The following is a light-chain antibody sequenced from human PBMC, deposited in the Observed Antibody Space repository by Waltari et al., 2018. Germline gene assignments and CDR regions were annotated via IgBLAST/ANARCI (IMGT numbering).Light chain of an antibody. CDR1: QSVSSS. V-gene: IGKV3-15*01. CDR2: GAS. Sequence: EIVLTQSPATLSLSPGERATLSCRASQSVSSSLAWYQQKPGQAPRLLIYGASSRATGIPDRFSGSGSGTDFTLTISSLEPEDFAVYYGQQYSNWPYSFGQGTKVEIK. J-gene: IGKJ2*03. CDR3: QQYSNWPYS.